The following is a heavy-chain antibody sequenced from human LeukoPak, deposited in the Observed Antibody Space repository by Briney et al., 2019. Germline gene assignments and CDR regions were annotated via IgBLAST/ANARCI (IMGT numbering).Heavy chain of an antibody. J-gene: IGHJ4*02. V-gene: IGHV1-8*01. CDR3: ARVRPRWLQPFDY. D-gene: IGHD5-24*01. Sequence: ASVMVSCKASGYTFTSYDINWVRQATGQGLEWMGWMNPNSGNTGYAQKFQGRVTMTRNTSISTAYMELSSLRSEDTAVYYCARVRPRWLQPFDYWGQGTLVTVSS. CDR2: MNPNSGNT. CDR1: GYTFTSYD.